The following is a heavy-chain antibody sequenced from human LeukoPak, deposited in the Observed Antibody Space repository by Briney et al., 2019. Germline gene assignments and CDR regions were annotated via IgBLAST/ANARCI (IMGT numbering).Heavy chain of an antibody. D-gene: IGHD4-23*01. CDR3: ARVGFGNTPHPIDY. CDR1: GGPISSYY. V-gene: IGHV4-59*01. Sequence: ETLSLTCTVSGGPISSYYWSWIRQPPGNGLEWSGYIYYTGSTNYNPSLRRRVTISVDTSKNQFSLELSSVTAADTAVYYCARVGFGNTPHPIDYWGQGALVTVSS. J-gene: IGHJ4*02. CDR2: IYYTGST.